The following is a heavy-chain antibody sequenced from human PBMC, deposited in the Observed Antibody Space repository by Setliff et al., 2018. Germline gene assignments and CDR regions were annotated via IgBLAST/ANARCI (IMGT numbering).Heavy chain of an antibody. Sequence: SETLSLTCTVSGGSITSGSFYWSWIRQPAGKKLEWIGRIHASGSPDYNPSFKSRVTISRDTSTNQFPLKLGSVTAADTALYYCRQAVVGRDVFDIWGQGTVVTVSS. D-gene: IGHD1-1*01. J-gene: IGHJ3*02. CDR2: IHASGSP. V-gene: IGHV4-61*02. CDR1: GGSITSGSFY. CDR3: RQAVVGRDVFDI.